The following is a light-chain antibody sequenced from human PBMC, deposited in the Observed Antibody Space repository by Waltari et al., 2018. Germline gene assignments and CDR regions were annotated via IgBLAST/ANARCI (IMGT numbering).Light chain of an antibody. CDR2: GKN. CDR1: SLRYYY. CDR3: NSRDSRGHPLV. J-gene: IGLJ1*01. Sequence: SSELTQDPVVSVALGQTVRITCQGDSLRYYYANWYHQKPGQAPVLVMYGKNNRPSGIPDRFSGYYSVTAASVIITGAQAEEEGDYYCNSRDSRGHPLVFGTGTKVTVL. V-gene: IGLV3-19*01.